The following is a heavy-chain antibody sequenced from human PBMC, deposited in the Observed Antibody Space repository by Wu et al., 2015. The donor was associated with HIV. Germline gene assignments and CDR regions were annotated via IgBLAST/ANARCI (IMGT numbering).Heavy chain of an antibody. CDR2: ISAYNGNT. Sequence: QVQLVQSGAEVKKPGASVKVSCKASGYTFTSYGISWVRQAPGQGLEWMGWISAYNGNTNYAQKLQGRVTMTTDTSTSTAYMELRSLRSDDTAVYYCARVSISKIPLGQWLVRNDYWGQGTLVTVSS. D-gene: IGHD6-19*01. J-gene: IGHJ4*02. CDR1: GYTFTSYG. CDR3: ARVSISKIPLGQWLVRNDY. V-gene: IGHV1-18*01.